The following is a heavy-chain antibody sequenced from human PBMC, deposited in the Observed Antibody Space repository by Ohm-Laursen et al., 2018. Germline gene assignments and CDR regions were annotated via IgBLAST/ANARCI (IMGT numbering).Heavy chain of an antibody. J-gene: IGHJ4*02. CDR2: ISTSGSII. D-gene: IGHD1-26*01. CDR1: GFTFSDYY. CDR3: ARLLSGSSPEDY. V-gene: IGHV3-11*01. Sequence: SLRLSCSASGFTFSDYYMNWIRQAPGKGLEWVSYISTSGSIIYYADSVKGRFTISRDNAKNSLYLQMNSLRPEDTAVYYCARLLSGSSPEDYWGQGTLVTVSS.